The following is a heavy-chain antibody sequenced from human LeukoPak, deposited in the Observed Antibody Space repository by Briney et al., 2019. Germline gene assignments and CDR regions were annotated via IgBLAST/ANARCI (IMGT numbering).Heavy chain of an antibody. D-gene: IGHD2/OR15-2a*01. Sequence: PSETLSLTCTVSGGSISSYYWRWLRQPPGKGLEWIGYIYYSGSTNYNPSLTSRVTISVDTSKNQFSLKLSSVTAADTAVYYCARDARVIGAFDIWGQGTMVTVSS. CDR1: GGSISSYY. V-gene: IGHV4-59*01. J-gene: IGHJ3*02. CDR2: IYYSGST. CDR3: ARDARVIGAFDI.